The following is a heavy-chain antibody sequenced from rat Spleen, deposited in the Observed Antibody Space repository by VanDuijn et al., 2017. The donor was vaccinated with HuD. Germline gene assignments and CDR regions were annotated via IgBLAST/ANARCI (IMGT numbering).Heavy chain of an antibody. CDR2: ISYSGST. V-gene: IGHV3-1*01. J-gene: IGHJ2*01. Sequence: EVQLQESGPGLVKPSQSLSLTCSVTGYSITSNYWGWIRKFPGNKMEWMGYISYSGSTSYHPSLKSRVSITRDTSKNQFFLQLNSVTTEDTATYYCARRHYGYTDYFDYWGQGVTVTVSS. CDR3: ARRHYGYTDYFDY. D-gene: IGHD1-9*01. CDR1: GYSITSNY.